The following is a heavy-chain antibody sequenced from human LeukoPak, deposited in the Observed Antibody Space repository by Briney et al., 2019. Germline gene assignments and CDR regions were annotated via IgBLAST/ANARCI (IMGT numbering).Heavy chain of an antibody. V-gene: IGHV3-15*01. Sequence: GGSLTLSCAASGFSFTNAWMTWVRQAPGKGLEWVGRIKSNIDGGTADLAAPVKGRFAISRGDSKNTLYLRMNSLKTEDTAVYYCTTAPFRIASRDYWGPGTLVTVSS. CDR1: GFSFTNAW. CDR2: IKSNIDGGTA. CDR3: TTAPFRIASRDY. D-gene: IGHD3-16*02. J-gene: IGHJ4*02.